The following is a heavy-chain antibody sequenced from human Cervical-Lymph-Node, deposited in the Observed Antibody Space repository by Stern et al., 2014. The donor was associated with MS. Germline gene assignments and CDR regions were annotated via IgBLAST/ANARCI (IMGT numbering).Heavy chain of an antibody. Sequence: QVQLQESGPGLVKPSETLSLTCTVSGGSISSYYWSWIRQPPGKEMEWIGNIYHSGGTNYNPSVKSRVTISLDTSKHQISLKLRSVTAADTAVYYCARGYSSSWFGSKWFDPWGQGTLVIVSS. CDR3: ARGYSSSWFGSKWFDP. V-gene: IGHV4-59*01. CDR1: GGSISSYY. CDR2: IYHSGGT. D-gene: IGHD6-13*01. J-gene: IGHJ5*02.